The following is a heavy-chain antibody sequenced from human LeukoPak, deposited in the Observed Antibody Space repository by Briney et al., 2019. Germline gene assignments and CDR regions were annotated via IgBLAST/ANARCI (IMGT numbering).Heavy chain of an antibody. CDR1: GFTFSSYG. V-gene: IGHV3-33*01. Sequence: PGGSLRLSCAASGFTFSSYGMHWVRQAPGKGLEWVAVIWYDENYKYYADSVKGRFTTSRDNSKNTLYLQMNSLIAEDTAVYYCARDLDTYGSGSYWLEWGQGTLVTVSS. D-gene: IGHD3-10*01. CDR2: IWYDENYK. J-gene: IGHJ4*02. CDR3: ARDLDTYGSGSYWLE.